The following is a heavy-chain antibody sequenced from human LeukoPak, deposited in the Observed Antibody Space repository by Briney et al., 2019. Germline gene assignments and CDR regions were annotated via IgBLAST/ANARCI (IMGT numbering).Heavy chain of an antibody. CDR3: AREGGPQDTIVVVPAAMEGNAFDI. CDR1: GGSISSSNW. V-gene: IGHV4-4*02. CDR2: IYHSGST. Sequence: PSETLSLTCAVSGGSISSSNWWSWVRQPPGKGLEWTGEIYHSGSTNYNPSLKSRVTISVDKSKNQFSLKLSSVTAADTAVYYCAREGGPQDTIVVVPAAMEGNAFDIWGQGTMVTVSS. J-gene: IGHJ3*02. D-gene: IGHD2-2*01.